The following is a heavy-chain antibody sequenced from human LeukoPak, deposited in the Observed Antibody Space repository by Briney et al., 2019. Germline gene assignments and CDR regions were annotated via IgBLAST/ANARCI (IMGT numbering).Heavy chain of an antibody. CDR2: ISSSSSTI. V-gene: IGHV3-48*02. J-gene: IGHJ6*03. CDR1: GFTFSAYS. D-gene: IGHD3-22*01. CDR3: ARGPATYDSSGYYPHHSYYMDV. Sequence: SGGSLRLSCAASGFTFSAYSMNWVRQAPGKGLEWVSYISSSSSTIYYADSVRGRFTISRDNAKKSLYLQLNSLRDEDTAVYYCARGPATYDSSGYYPHHSYYMDVWGKGTTVTVSS.